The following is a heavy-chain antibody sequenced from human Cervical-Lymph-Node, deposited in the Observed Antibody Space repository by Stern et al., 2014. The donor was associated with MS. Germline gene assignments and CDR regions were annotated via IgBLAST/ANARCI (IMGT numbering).Heavy chain of an antibody. J-gene: IGHJ4*02. Sequence: VQLVQSGAEVKKPGSSVKVSCKASGGPFSSYALSWVRQAPGQGLEWMGGIVPIFGTTNYAQNFQGRLTITADDSTSTAYMELSSLRSDDTAVYFCTRTAPYYYDSGSFDYCGQGTLVTVSS. CDR3: TRTAPYYYDSGSFDY. V-gene: IGHV1-69*01. D-gene: IGHD3-10*01. CDR1: GGPFSSYA. CDR2: IVPIFGTT.